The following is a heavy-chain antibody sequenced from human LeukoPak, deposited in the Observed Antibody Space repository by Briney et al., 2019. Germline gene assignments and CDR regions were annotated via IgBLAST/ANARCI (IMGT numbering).Heavy chain of an antibody. CDR2: ISSSSSYI. D-gene: IGHD3-22*01. V-gene: IGHV3-21*06. Sequence: GGSLRLSCAASGFTFSSYSMNWVRQAPGKGLEWVSSISSSSSYIYYADSVKGRFTLSRDNAKNSLYLQMNSLRAEDTAVYYCARARIYYYDSSGYYDDAFDIWGQGTMVTVSS. CDR3: ARARIYYYDSSGYYDDAFDI. CDR1: GFTFSSYS. J-gene: IGHJ3*02.